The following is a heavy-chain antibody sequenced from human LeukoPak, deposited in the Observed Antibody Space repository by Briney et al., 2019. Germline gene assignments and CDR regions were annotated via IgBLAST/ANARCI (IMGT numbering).Heavy chain of an antibody. CDR3: AREGYSSGRAGTFDI. J-gene: IGHJ3*02. V-gene: IGHV3-30*04. Sequence: GSLRLSFATSGLTFSNSHMHWVRQPPGARMEWVALISADGTNKQFGDSAKGRFTVSRDNSRNTLDLQVDSLTVEDTAMYYCAREGYSSGRAGTFDIWGQGTMVTVSS. CDR2: ISADGTNK. CDR1: GLTFSNSH. D-gene: IGHD3-22*01.